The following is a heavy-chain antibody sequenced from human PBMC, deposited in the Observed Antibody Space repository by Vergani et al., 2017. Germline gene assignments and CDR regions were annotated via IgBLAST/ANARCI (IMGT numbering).Heavy chain of an antibody. CDR2: IDHTGRP. Sequence: QVQLQQWGGGLLKPSETLSLTCVVNGGSFTSYHWTWIRQSPGEGLEWVGDIDHTGRPDYNPSLKSRLTMSVDKSRNQFSLTLNAVTATDTAIYFFARVNTETNGHLYYYYYWDGCGQGTAVTVS. J-gene: IGHJ6*03. D-gene: IGHD4-11*01. CDR3: ARVNTETNGHLYYYYYWDG. CDR1: GGSFTSYH. V-gene: IGHV4-34*01.